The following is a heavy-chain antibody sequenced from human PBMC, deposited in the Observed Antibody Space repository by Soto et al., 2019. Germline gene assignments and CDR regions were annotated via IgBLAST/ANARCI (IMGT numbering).Heavy chain of an antibody. CDR2: IDTYGSAT. D-gene: IGHD6-19*01. CDR1: GFSLSAYW. J-gene: IGHJ3*02. Sequence: PGGSLRLSCAASGFSLSAYWMHWVRQAPGKGLAWVSRIDTYGSATKYADSVEGRFSISKDNAENTLYLQMNNLRADDTAVYYCVRVLKSIGWDNDVFDIWGQGTMVT. CDR3: VRVLKSIGWDNDVFDI. V-gene: IGHV3-74*01.